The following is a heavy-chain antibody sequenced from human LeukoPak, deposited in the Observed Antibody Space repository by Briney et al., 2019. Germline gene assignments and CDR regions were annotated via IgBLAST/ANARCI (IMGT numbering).Heavy chain of an antibody. V-gene: IGHV3-30*04. CDR1: GFTFSNYA. J-gene: IGHJ6*02. CDR3: EGLTYGMGV. Sequence: GGSLRLSCAASGFTFSNYAMHWVRQAPGKGLEWVAVISYHGSSKYYADSVKGRFTISRDNSKNTLYLQMNSLRAEDTAVYYCEGLTYGMGVWGQGTTVTVSS. D-gene: IGHD3-22*01. CDR2: ISYHGSSK.